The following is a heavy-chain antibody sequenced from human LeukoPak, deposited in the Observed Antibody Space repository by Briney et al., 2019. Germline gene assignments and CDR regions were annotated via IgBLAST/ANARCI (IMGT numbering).Heavy chain of an antibody. CDR1: GGSISSGGYY. D-gene: IGHD3/OR15-3a*01. CDR2: IYYSGST. CDR3: ARWSGYSTYYYYGMDV. J-gene: IGHJ6*02. V-gene: IGHV4-31*03. Sequence: SETLSLTCTVSGGSISSGGYYWSWIRQHPGKGLEWIGYIYYSGSTYYNPSLKSRVTISVDTSKNQFSLKLSSVTAADTAVYYCARWSGYSTYYYYGMDVWGQGTTVTVSS.